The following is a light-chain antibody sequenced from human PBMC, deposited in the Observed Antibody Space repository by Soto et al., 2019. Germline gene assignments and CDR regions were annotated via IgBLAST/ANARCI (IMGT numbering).Light chain of an antibody. CDR1: QSVSSY. CDR3: QQRSNWPLT. V-gene: IGKV3-11*01. J-gene: IGKJ4*01. CDR2: AAS. Sequence: EILLTQSPCTLSVSAGGRATLSCRASQSVSSYLAWYQQKPGQAPRLLIYAASNRATGIPARFSGSGSGTDFTLTISSLEPEDFAVYYCQQRSNWPLTFGGGTKVDIK.